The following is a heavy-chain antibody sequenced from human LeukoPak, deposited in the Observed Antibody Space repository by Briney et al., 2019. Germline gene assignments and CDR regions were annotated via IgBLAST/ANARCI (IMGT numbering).Heavy chain of an antibody. D-gene: IGHD2-2*01. Sequence: SETLSLTCTVSGGSISSGDYYWSWIRQPPGKGLEWIGYIYYSGSTYYNPPLKSRVTISVDASRNQFSLKLISVTAADTAVYFCAGLGEGGDCSGTSCYSDYYYYMDVWGKGTTVTVSS. J-gene: IGHJ6*03. CDR1: GGSISSGDYY. CDR2: IYYSGST. V-gene: IGHV4-30-4*08. CDR3: AGLGEGGDCSGTSCYSDYYYYMDV.